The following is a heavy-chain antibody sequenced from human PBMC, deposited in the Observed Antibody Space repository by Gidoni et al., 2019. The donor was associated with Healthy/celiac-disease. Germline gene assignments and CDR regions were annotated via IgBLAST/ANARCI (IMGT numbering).Heavy chain of an antibody. CDR1: GFTLSTHW. J-gene: IGHJ6*03. Sequence: EVQLVESGGGLVQPGWSLRFSCAACGFTLSTHWMSWVRQAPGKGLEWVANIKQDGSEKYYVDSVKGRFTISRDNAKNSLYLQMNSLRAEDTAVYYCARDPAPYYSSSWYGLMDVWGKGTTVTVSS. CDR2: IKQDGSEK. CDR3: ARDPAPYYSSSWYGLMDV. D-gene: IGHD6-13*01. V-gene: IGHV3-7*01.